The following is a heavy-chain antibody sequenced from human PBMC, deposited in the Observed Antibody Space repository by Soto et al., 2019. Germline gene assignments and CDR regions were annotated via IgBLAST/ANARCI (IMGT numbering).Heavy chain of an antibody. CDR2: ISYDGSLQ. D-gene: IGHD5-18*01. Sequence: QAQLVESGGGVVQPGRSLRLSCAASGFAFSSYGMHWVRQAPGTGLEWVAVISYDGSLQHYADSVKGRFTIASDNSKNVVLLQMSSLRAEDTAVYYCVSDRGYGHASVPHTWGQGTLVSVSS. CDR3: VSDRGYGHASVPHT. CDR1: GFAFSSYG. J-gene: IGHJ5*02. V-gene: IGHV3-30*03.